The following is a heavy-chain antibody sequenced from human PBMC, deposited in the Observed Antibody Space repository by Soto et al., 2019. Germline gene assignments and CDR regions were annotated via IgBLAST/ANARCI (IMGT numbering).Heavy chain of an antibody. Sequence: EVQLVESGGGLVKPGGSLRLSCVASGFTFIDAWMSWVRQAPGKGLEWVGRIKSKTDGETTNYAAPVKGRFIISRDDSRNTLYLQMNSLKIEDTAIYYCMAFRAVGNFDSWGQGTLVTVSS. V-gene: IGHV3-15*01. D-gene: IGHD5-12*01. CDR3: MAFRAVGNFDS. CDR1: GFTFIDAW. J-gene: IGHJ4*02. CDR2: IKSKTDGETT.